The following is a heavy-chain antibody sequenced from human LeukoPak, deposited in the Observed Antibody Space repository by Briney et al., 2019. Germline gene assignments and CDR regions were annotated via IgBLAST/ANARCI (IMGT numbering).Heavy chain of an antibody. CDR2: IDPSDSYT. Sequence: GESLKISCKGSGYSFTSYWINWVRQMPGKGLEWMGRIDPSDSYTNYSPSFQGHVTISADRSISTAYLQWSSLKASDTAMYYCVRKGANRPAFDIWGQGTMVTVSS. V-gene: IGHV5-10-1*01. D-gene: IGHD4/OR15-4a*01. J-gene: IGHJ3*02. CDR3: VRKGANRPAFDI. CDR1: GYSFTSYW.